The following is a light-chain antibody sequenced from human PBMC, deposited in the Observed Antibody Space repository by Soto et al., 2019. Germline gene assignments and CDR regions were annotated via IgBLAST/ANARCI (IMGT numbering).Light chain of an antibody. V-gene: IGKV3-20*01. J-gene: IGKJ1*01. CDR1: QSISHRY. CDR3: QLYSGSPWT. Sequence: IVLTQSPGTLSLSPGERVTISCRASQSISHRYLAWFQHKVGQAPRLLIYGVSIRAAGIPDRFSGSGSGTDFTLTISRLEPEDFAVYYCQLYSGSPWTFGQGTKVDIK. CDR2: GVS.